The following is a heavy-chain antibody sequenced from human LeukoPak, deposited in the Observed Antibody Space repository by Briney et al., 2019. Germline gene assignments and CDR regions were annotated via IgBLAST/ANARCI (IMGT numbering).Heavy chain of an antibody. Sequence: ASVKVSCTASGYTFTSYDINWVRQATGQGLEWMGWMNPNSGNTGYVQKFQGRVTMTRNTSISTAYMELSSLRSEDTAVYYCARVDHSGSYYPIDYWGQGTLVTVSS. V-gene: IGHV1-8*01. CDR1: GYTFTSYD. D-gene: IGHD1-26*01. CDR2: MNPNSGNT. CDR3: ARVDHSGSYYPIDY. J-gene: IGHJ4*02.